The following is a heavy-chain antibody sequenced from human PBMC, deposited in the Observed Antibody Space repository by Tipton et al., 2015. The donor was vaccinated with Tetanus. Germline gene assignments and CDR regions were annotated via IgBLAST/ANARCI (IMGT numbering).Heavy chain of an antibody. CDR2: IYYTGST. V-gene: IGHV4-59*01. J-gene: IGHJ5*02. CDR1: GGSMNSYY. CDR3: ARGSDIVVVPGVTRADWFDP. D-gene: IGHD2-2*01. Sequence: TLSLTCTVSGGSMNSYYWSWIRQPPGKGLEWIGYIYYTGSTNYNPSLKSGVTISLDTSKNQFSLKLTSVSAADTAVYYCARGSDIVVVPGVTRADWFDPWGQGTLVTVSS.